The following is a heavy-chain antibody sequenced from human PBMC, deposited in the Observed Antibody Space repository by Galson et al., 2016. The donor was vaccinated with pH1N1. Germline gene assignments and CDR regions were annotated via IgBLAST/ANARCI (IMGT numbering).Heavy chain of an antibody. CDR1: GGSIRNSIYY. J-gene: IGHJ5*02. D-gene: IGHD3-16*01. V-gene: IGHV4-39*07. Sequence: SESLSLTCSVSGGSIRNSIYYWAWIRQPPGKGLEWIGNIYYNGDTYYNPSLKSRVSIAVDTSNNQFSLRLSSVTAADTAVYSCARASLIITSGRAWFDPWGQGSLVTVSS. CDR2: IYYNGDT. CDR3: ARASLIITSGRAWFDP.